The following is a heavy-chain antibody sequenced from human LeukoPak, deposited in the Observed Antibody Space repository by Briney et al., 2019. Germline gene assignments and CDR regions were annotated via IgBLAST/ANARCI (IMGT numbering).Heavy chain of an antibody. CDR2: INPSGGST. J-gene: IGHJ4*02. V-gene: IGHV1-46*01. Sequence: ASVKVSCKASGYTFTSYYMHWVRQAPGQGLEWMGIINPSGGSTSYAQKFQGRVTMTRDTSISTSYMDLSGLISDDTAVYYCARADSASYFDSWGQGTLVTVSS. D-gene: IGHD1-26*01. CDR1: GYTFTSYY. CDR3: ARADSASYFDS.